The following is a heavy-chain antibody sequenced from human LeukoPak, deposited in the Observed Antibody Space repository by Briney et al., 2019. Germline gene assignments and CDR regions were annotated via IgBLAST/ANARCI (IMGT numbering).Heavy chain of an antibody. CDR2: IYYSGST. CDR3: ARISSSSSRRYFDY. J-gene: IGHJ4*02. CDR1: GGSISSYY. Sequence: SETLSLTCTVSGGSISSYYWSWIRQPPGKGLEWIGYIYYSGSTNYNPSLKSRVTISVGTSKNQFSLKLSSVTAADTAVYYCARISSSSSRRYFDYWGQGTLVTVSS. D-gene: IGHD6-6*01. V-gene: IGHV4-59*01.